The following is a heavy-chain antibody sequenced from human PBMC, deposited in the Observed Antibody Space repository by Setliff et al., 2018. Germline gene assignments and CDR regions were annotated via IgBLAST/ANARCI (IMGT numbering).Heavy chain of an antibody. D-gene: IGHD1-1*01. CDR2: IYYTGKT. CDR1: GDSISTGAYF. CDR3: ARGVRTGHLDS. Sequence: SETLSLTCSVSGDSISTGAYFWSWIRHRPGEGLQWLGHIYYTGKTYYNPSLKSRLEMSVDTSKREFALRLSSVTAADTAVYFCARGVRTGHLDSWGQGTLVTVSS. V-gene: IGHV4-31*03. J-gene: IGHJ4*02.